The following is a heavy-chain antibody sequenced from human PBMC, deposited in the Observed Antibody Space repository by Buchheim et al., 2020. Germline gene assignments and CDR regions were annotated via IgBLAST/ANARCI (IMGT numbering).Heavy chain of an antibody. Sequence: EVQLVESGGGLVQPGGSLRLSCAASGFTFSSYEMNWVRQAPGKGLEWVSYISSSGSTIYYADSVKGRFTISRDNAKKSLYLQMNSLRAEDTAVYYCARGGLVAARLFYYYGMDVWGQGTT. D-gene: IGHD6-6*01. CDR2: ISSSGSTI. CDR3: ARGGLVAARLFYYYGMDV. J-gene: IGHJ6*02. CDR1: GFTFSSYE. V-gene: IGHV3-48*03.